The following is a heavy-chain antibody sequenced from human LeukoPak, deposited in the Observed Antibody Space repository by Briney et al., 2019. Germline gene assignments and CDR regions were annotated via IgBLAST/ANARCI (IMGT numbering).Heavy chain of an antibody. CDR2: INHSGST. CDR1: GGSFSGYY. Sequence: SETLSLTCAVYGGSFSGYYWSWIRQPPGKGLKWIGEINHSGSTNYNPSLKSRVTISVDTSKNQFSLKLISVTAADTAVYYCATIFGGSSRGFDYWGQGTLVTVSS. J-gene: IGHJ4*02. CDR3: ATIFGGSSRGFDY. D-gene: IGHD2-15*01. V-gene: IGHV4-34*01.